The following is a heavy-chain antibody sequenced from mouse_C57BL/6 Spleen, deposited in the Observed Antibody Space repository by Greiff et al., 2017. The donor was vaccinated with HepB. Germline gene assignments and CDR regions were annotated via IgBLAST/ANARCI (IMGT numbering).Heavy chain of an antibody. D-gene: IGHD1-1*01. CDR2: IDPENGDT. Sequence: EVQLQQSGAELVRPGASVKLSCTASGFNIKDDYMHWVKQRPEQGLEWIGWIDPENGDTEYASKFQGKATITADTSSNTAYLQLSSLTSEDTAVYYCTIQDYYGSSLWYCDYWGQGTTLTVSS. V-gene: IGHV14-4*01. CDR1: GFNIKDDY. CDR3: TIQDYYGSSLWYCDY. J-gene: IGHJ2*01.